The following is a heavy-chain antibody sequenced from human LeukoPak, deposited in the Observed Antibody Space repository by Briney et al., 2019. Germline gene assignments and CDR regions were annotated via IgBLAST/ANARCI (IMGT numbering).Heavy chain of an antibody. CDR2: ISYDGSNK. J-gene: IGHJ6*03. D-gene: IGHD5-12*01. CDR3: ARDGATFSGYDWYYYMDV. CDR1: GFSFSSHA. Sequence: GGSLRLSCVASGFSFSSHAMHWVRQAPGKGLDWVAVISYDGSNKYYADSVKGRFTISRDNAKNSMYLQMNSLRAEDTAVYYCARDGATFSGYDWYYYMDVWGKGTTVTVSS. V-gene: IGHV3-30*04.